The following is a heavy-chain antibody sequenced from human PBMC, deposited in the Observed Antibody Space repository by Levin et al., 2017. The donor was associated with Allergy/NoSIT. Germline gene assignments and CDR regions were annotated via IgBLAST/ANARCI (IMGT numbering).Heavy chain of an antibody. V-gene: IGHV3-23*01. J-gene: IGHJ4*02. D-gene: IGHD5-12*01. CDR1: GFTFNSYA. Sequence: GGSLRLSCAASGFTFNSYAMSWVRQAPGKGLEWVSAIYASADSMYYSDSVKGRFTISRDSSKNTLYLHMNSLRAEDTAVYYCASSYRGYGTFDSWGQGTLVTVSS. CDR3: ASSYRGYGTFDS. CDR2: IYASADSM.